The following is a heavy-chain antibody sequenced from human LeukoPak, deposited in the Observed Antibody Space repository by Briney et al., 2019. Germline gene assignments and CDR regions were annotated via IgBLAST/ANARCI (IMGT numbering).Heavy chain of an antibody. CDR2: ISAYNGNT. D-gene: IGHD3-22*01. Sequence: SVKVSCKASGYTFTSYGISWVRQAPGQGLEWMGWISAYNGNTNYAQKLQGRVTMTTDTSTSTAYMELRSLRSDDTAVYYCARDPLRGDYYDSSGYYHYWGQGTLVTVSS. CDR1: GYTFTSYG. V-gene: IGHV1-18*01. J-gene: IGHJ4*02. CDR3: ARDPLRGDYYDSSGYYHY.